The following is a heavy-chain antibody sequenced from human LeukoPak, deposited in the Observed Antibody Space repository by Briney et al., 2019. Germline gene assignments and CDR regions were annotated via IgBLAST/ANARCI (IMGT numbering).Heavy chain of an antibody. Sequence: ASVKVSCKASGHTFTSYYMHWVRRAPGQGLEWMGIITPSGGSTSYAQKFQGRVTMTRDMSTSTVYMELSSLRSDDTAVYYCARDRTEGLLWFGELSGYFDYWGQGTLVTVSS. CDR1: GHTFTSYY. CDR3: ARDRTEGLLWFGELSGYFDY. CDR2: ITPSGGST. V-gene: IGHV1-46*01. D-gene: IGHD3-10*01. J-gene: IGHJ4*02.